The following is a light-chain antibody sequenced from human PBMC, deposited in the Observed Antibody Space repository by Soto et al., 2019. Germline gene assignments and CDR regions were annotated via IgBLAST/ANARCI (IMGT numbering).Light chain of an antibody. V-gene: IGLV2-23*01. CDR2: EGS. CDR3: CSYAGNPYV. Sequence: VLTQPASVSGSPGQSIAISCTGTSSDVGSYNSVSWYQQHPGKAPKLMIYEGSKRPSGVSDRFSGSKSGNTASLTISGLQAGDEADYYCCSYAGNPYVFGTGTKVTV. J-gene: IGLJ1*01. CDR1: SSDVGSYNS.